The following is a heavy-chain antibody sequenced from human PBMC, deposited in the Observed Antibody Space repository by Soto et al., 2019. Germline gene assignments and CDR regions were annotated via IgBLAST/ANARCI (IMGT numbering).Heavy chain of an antibody. D-gene: IGHD3-9*01. J-gene: IGHJ5*02. V-gene: IGHV3-21*01. CDR1: GFTFSSYS. CDR3: ARDNDDILTGYSPPNWFDP. CDR2: ISSSSSYI. Sequence: GGSLRLSCAASGFTFSSYSMNWVRQAPGKGLEWVSSISSSSSYIYYADSVKGRFTISRDNAKNSLYLQMNSLRAEDTAVYYCARDNDDILTGYSPPNWFDPWGQGTLVTVSS.